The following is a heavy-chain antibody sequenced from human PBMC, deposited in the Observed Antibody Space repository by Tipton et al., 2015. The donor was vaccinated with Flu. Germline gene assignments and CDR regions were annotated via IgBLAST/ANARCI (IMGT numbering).Heavy chain of an antibody. D-gene: IGHD3-16*01. J-gene: IGHJ4*02. CDR2: MSYEGSKK. Sequence: RSLRLSCAASGFTFSDYGMHWVRQAPGKGLEWVAVMSYEGSKKFYADPVKGRFTISRDYSRNTLYLQMDSLRGEDTAVYYCARDRWGSLDFWGQGTLVTVSS. V-gene: IGHV3-30*03. CDR1: GFTFSDYG. CDR3: ARDRWGSLDF.